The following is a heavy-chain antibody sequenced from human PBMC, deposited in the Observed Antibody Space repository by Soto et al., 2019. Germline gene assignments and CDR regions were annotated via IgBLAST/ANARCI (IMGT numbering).Heavy chain of an antibody. Sequence: GGSLRLSXAASGFTFSSYGMHWVRQAPGKGLEWVAVISYDGSNKYYADSVKGRFTISRDNSKNTLYLQMNSLRAEDTAVYYCAKDVVVGATTGLGDYYYYYGMDVWGQGTTVTVSS. CDR2: ISYDGSNK. D-gene: IGHD1-26*01. CDR1: GFTFSSYG. J-gene: IGHJ6*02. V-gene: IGHV3-30*18. CDR3: AKDVVVGATTGLGDYYYYYGMDV.